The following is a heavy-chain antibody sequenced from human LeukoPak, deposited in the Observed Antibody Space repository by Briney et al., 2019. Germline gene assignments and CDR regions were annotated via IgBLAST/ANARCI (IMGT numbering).Heavy chain of an antibody. CDR1: GFIFKNYD. CDR2: NRNDGGGT. CDR3: AKGSSGYFFDL. Sequence: GGSLRLSCAASGFIFKNYDLVWVRHAPGEGLEWVAANRNDGGGTTYVDFVQGRSSVSRDNTKTTPFLQMSSLRAEDTTLYYSAKGSSGYFFDLWGEGTLVTASS. D-gene: IGHD3-22*01. V-gene: IGHV3-23*01. J-gene: IGHJ4*02.